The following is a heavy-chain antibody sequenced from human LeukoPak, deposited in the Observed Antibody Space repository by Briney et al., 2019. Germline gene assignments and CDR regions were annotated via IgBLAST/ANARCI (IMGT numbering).Heavy chain of an antibody. V-gene: IGHV4-39*07. CDR3: ARRGSGSFPDYYYYMDV. CDR1: GGSISSSSYY. CDR2: IYYSGST. J-gene: IGHJ6*03. D-gene: IGHD6-19*01. Sequence: SETLSLTCTVSGGSISSSSYYWGWIRQPPGKGLEWIGSIYYSGSTYYNPSLKSRVTISVDTSKNQFSLKLSSVTAADTAVYYSARRGSGSFPDYYYYMDVWGKGTTVTVSS.